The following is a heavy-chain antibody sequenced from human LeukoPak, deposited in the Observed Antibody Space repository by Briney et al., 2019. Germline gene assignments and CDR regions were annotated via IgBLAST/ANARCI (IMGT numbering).Heavy chain of an antibody. CDR1: GGSISSGGYY. D-gene: IGHD3-3*01. Sequence: SETLSLTCTVSGGSISSGGYYWSWIRQHPGKGLEWIGYIYYSGSTYYNPSLKSRVTISVDTSKNQFSQKLSSVTAADTAVYYCARGLRFLDANWFDPWGQGTLVTVSS. V-gene: IGHV4-31*03. CDR2: IYYSGST. CDR3: ARGLRFLDANWFDP. J-gene: IGHJ5*02.